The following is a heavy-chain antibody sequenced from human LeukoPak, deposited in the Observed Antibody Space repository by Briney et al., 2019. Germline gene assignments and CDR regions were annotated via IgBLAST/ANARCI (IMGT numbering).Heavy chain of an antibody. CDR2: ISSSGSTI. J-gene: IGHJ4*02. CDR3: ARVDYDSSGYYPP. D-gene: IGHD3-22*01. CDR1: GFTFSSYE. V-gene: IGHV3-48*03. Sequence: PGGSLRLSCAASGFTFSSYEMNWVRQAPGKGLEWVSYISSSGSTIYYADSVKGRFTISRDNAKNSLYLQMNSLRAEDTAVYYCARVDYDSSGYYPPWGQGTLVTVSS.